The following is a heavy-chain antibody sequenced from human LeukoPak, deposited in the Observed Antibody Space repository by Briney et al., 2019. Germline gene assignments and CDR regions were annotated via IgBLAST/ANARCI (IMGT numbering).Heavy chain of an antibody. Sequence: SETLSLTCTVSGGSISSYYWSWIRQPAGKGLEWIGRIYTSGSTNYNPSLKSRVTISVDTSKNQFSLKLSSVTAADAAVYYCARVGYDSSGYYPTLFDYWGQGTLVTVSS. V-gene: IGHV4-4*07. CDR1: GGSISSYY. J-gene: IGHJ4*02. CDR2: IYTSGST. D-gene: IGHD3-22*01. CDR3: ARVGYDSSGYYPTLFDY.